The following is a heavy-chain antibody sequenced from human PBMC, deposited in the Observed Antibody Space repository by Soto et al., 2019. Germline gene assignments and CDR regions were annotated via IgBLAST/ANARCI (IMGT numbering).Heavy chain of an antibody. D-gene: IGHD2-2*01. J-gene: IGHJ4*02. CDR2: VSKSDYT. CDR1: GFYFNNYG. CDR3: ARKNSIKIPAGWAF. Sequence: PGGSLRLSCAVSGFYFNNYGINWVRQAPGKGLEWVSSVSKSDYTYYSDSVKGRFTISRDNAKNSVSLQMNSLRAEDTAVYYCARKNSIKIPAGWAFGGQGTRATVSS. V-gene: IGHV3-21*01.